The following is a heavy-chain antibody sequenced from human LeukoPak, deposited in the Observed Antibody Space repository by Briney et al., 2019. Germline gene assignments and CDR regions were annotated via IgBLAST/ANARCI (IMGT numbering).Heavy chain of an antibody. J-gene: IGHJ4*02. CDR2: ISYDGSNK. Sequence: GGSLRLSCAASGFTFSSYAMHWVRQAPGKGLEWVAVISYDGSNKYYADSVKGRFTISRDNSKNTLYLQMNSLRAEDTAIYYCAKDHSGSHFDYWGQGTLVTVSS. D-gene: IGHD1-26*01. V-gene: IGHV3-30-3*01. CDR1: GFTFSSYA. CDR3: AKDHSGSHFDY.